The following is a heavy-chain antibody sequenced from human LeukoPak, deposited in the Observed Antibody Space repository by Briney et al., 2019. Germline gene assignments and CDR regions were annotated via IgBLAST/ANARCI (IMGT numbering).Heavy chain of an antibody. J-gene: IGHJ5*02. D-gene: IGHD6-13*01. CDR3: AKGDSSSWYNWFDP. CDR1: GFTFSSYA. V-gene: IGHV3-23*01. CDR2: ISGSGGST. Sequence: PGGSLRLSCAASGFTFSSYAMSWVRQAPGKGLEWVSAISGSGGSTYYADSVKGRFTISGDNSKNTLYLQMNSLRAEDTAVYYCAKGDSSSWYNWFDPWGQGTLVTVSS.